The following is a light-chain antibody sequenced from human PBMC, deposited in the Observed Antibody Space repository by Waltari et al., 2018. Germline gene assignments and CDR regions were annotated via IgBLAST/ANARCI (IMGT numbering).Light chain of an antibody. CDR2: EVT. CDR3: GSYGGNNNLL. Sequence: QSALTQPPSASGSPGPSVHSSRTWTSREVGDYVPWFQNHTGKAPKLMIYEVTKRPSGGPDRFSGSKSGNPASLTVSGLQADDEADYYCGSYGGNNNLLFGGGTKLTVL. V-gene: IGLV2-8*01. J-gene: IGLJ3*02. CDR1: SREVGDY.